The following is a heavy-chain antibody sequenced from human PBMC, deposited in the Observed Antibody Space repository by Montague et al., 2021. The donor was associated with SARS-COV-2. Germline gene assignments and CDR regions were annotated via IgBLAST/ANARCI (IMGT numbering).Heavy chain of an antibody. V-gene: IGHV6-1*01. J-gene: IGHJ4*02. CDR3: ARDHGLINAWAY. Sequence: CAISGDSVSSTTNSGDGRRSTRPNSLQAHRTTYYCCRRKFDYAPSVKSRITIQPDTATNQFSLQVNSVTPEDTAVYFCARDHGLINAWAYWGQGTLVTVSS. CDR2: TYYCCRRKF. D-gene: IGHD2-8*01. CDR1: GDSVSSTTNS.